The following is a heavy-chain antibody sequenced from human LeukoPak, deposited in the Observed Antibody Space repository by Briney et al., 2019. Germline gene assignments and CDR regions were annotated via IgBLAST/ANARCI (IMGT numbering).Heavy chain of an antibody. V-gene: IGHV4-59*11. CDR3: ARERVATLTTHFDY. J-gene: IGHJ4*02. Sequence: SETLSLTCTVSGGSISSHYWSWIRQPPGKGLEWIGYIYYSGSTNYNPSLKSRVTISVDTSKNQFSLKLSSVTAADTAVYYCARERVATLTTHFDYWGQGTLVTVSS. D-gene: IGHD5-12*01. CDR1: GGSISSHY. CDR2: IYYSGST.